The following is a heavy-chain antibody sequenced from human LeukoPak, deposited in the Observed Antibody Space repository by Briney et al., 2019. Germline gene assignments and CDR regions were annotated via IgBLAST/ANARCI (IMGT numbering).Heavy chain of an antibody. CDR3: ARGPYGSSGTPDAFDI. CDR1: GFTVSSDY. CDR2: IYSGGTT. J-gene: IGHJ3*02. D-gene: IGHD3-10*01. Sequence: GGSLRLSRAASGFTVSSDYMSWVRQAPGKGLEWVSVIYSGGTTHYADSVKGRFTISRDNSKNTLYLQMNSLRAEDTAVYYCARGPYGSSGTPDAFDIWGQGTMVTVSS. V-gene: IGHV3-66*01.